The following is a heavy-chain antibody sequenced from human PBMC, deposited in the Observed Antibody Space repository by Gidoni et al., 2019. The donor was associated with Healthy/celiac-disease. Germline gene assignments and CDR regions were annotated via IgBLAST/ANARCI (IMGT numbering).Heavy chain of an antibody. V-gene: IGHV3-30*02. CDR3: ANRPSMIVPFDY. D-gene: IGHD3-22*01. J-gene: IGHJ4*02. Sequence: QVQLVESGGGVVQPGGSLRLSCAASGFTFSSYGMHWVRKAPGKGLEWVAFIRYDGSNKYYADSVKGRFTISRDNSKNTLYLQMNSLRAEDTAVYYCANRPSMIVPFDYWGQGTLVTVSS. CDR1: GFTFSSYG. CDR2: IRYDGSNK.